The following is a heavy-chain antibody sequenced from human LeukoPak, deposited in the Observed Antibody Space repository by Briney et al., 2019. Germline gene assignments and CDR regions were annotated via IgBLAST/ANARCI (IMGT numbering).Heavy chain of an antibody. Sequence: GGSLRLSCAASGFTFSSYAMHWVRQAPGKGLEWVAVISYDGSNKYHADSVRGRFTISRDNAKNTLYLQMNSLRADDTAVYYCTRAGHNWEHDYWGQGTLVTVSS. V-gene: IGHV3-30-3*01. CDR2: ISYDGSNK. CDR1: GFTFSSYA. D-gene: IGHD5-24*01. CDR3: TRAGHNWEHDY. J-gene: IGHJ4*02.